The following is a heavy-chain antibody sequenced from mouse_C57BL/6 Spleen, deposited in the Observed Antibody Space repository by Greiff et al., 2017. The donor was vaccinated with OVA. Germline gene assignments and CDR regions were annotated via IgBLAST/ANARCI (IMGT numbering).Heavy chain of an antibody. CDR3: ARESYGTPFDY. CDR1: GFTFSDYG. J-gene: IGHJ2*01. V-gene: IGHV5-17*01. CDR2: ISSGSRTI. Sequence: DVKLVESGGGLVKPGGSLKLSCAASGFTFSDYGMHWVRQAPEQGLECVAYISSGSRTIYYAATVTGRFTISRDNAKNTLFLQMTSLRSEETAMYYCARESYGTPFDYGGQGTTRTVSS. D-gene: IGHD2-1*01.